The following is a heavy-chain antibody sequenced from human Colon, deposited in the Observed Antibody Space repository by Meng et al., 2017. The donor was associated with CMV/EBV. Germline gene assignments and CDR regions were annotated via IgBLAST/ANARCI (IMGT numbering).Heavy chain of an antibody. Sequence: CVASGLPFKNSAMHWVRQAPAKGLEWVASIRSRGTYIHYADSVKGRFTISRDNAKTSVYLQMDNLTGEDTAIYFCARVGSSGGLDYWGQGTLVTVSS. V-gene: IGHV3-21*01. CDR1: GLPFKNSA. J-gene: IGHJ4*02. D-gene: IGHD2-15*01. CDR2: IRSRGTYI. CDR3: ARVGSSGGLDY.